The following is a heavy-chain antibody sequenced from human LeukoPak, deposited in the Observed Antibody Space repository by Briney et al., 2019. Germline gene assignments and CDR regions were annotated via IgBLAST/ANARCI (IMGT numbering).Heavy chain of an antibody. CDR1: GGSFSGYY. CDR2: INHSGST. Sequence: SETLSLTCAVYGGSFSGYYWSWLRQPPGKGLEWIGEINHSGSTNYNPSLKSRVTISVDTSKNQFSLKLSSVTAADTAVYYCARDRIAVAGLDYWGQGTLVTVSS. V-gene: IGHV4-34*01. CDR3: ARDRIAVAGLDY. J-gene: IGHJ4*02. D-gene: IGHD6-19*01.